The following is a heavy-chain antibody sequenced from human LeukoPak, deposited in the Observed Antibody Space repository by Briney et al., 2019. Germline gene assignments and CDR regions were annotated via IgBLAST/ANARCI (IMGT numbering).Heavy chain of an antibody. V-gene: IGHV1-24*01. J-gene: IGHJ4*02. CDR1: GYTLTELS. Sequence: ASVKVSCKVSGYTLTELSMHWVRQAPGKGLEWMGGLDPEDGETIYAQKFQGRVTMTEDTSTDTAYMELSSLRSEDTAVYYCATFMVRGVKVYYFDYWGQGTLVTVSS. D-gene: IGHD3-10*01. CDR3: ATFMVRGVKVYYFDY. CDR2: LDPEDGET.